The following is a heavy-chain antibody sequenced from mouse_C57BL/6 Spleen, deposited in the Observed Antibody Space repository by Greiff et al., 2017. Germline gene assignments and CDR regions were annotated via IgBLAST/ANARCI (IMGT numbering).Heavy chain of an antibody. CDR1: GFTFSSYA. V-gene: IGHV5-4*01. Sequence: DVHLVESGGGLVKPGGSLKLSCAASGFTFSSYAMSWVRQTPEKRLEWVATISDGGSYTYYPDNVKGRFTISRDNAKNNLYLQMSHLKSEDTAMYSCARDRGITTVVREAMDCWGQGTSVTVSS. CDR3: ARDRGITTVVREAMDC. CDR2: ISDGGSYT. D-gene: IGHD1-1*01. J-gene: IGHJ4*01.